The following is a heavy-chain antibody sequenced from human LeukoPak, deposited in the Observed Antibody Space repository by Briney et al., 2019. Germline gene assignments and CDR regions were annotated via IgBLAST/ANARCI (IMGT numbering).Heavy chain of an antibody. CDR2: ISGSGGST. CDR3: AKDPRWLYCSSTSCHFDY. J-gene: IGHJ4*02. CDR1: GLTFSSYA. V-gene: IGHV3-23*01. Sequence: GGSLRLSCAASGLTFSSYAMNWVRQAPGKGLEWVSAISGSGGSTYYADSVKGRFTISRDNSKNTLYLQMNSLRAEDTAVYYCAKDPRWLYCSSTSCHFDYWGQGTLVSVSS. D-gene: IGHD2-2*01.